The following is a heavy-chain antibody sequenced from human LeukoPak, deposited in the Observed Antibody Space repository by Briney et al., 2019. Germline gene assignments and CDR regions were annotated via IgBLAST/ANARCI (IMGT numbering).Heavy chain of an antibody. Sequence: SETLSLTCAVYGGSFSGYYWSWIRQPPGKGLEWIGEINHSGSTNYNPSLKSRVTISVDTSKNQFSLKLSSVTAADTAVYYCATPSYYYDSSGYRHDAFDIWGQGTMVTVSS. J-gene: IGHJ3*02. CDR3: ATPSYYYDSSGYRHDAFDI. D-gene: IGHD3-22*01. CDR1: GGSFSGYY. CDR2: INHSGST. V-gene: IGHV4-34*01.